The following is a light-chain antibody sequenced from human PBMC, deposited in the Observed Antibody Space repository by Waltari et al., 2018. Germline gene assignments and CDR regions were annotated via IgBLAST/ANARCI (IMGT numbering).Light chain of an antibody. CDR3: QSYDSSLV. CDR1: SSNIGAGYD. CDR2: GNS. Sequence: QSVLTQPPSVSVGPGQRVTISCTGSSSNIGAGYDVHWYQQLPGTAPKLLIYGNSNRPSGVPDRFSGSKSGTSASLAITGLQAEDEADYYCQSYDSSLVFGGGTKLTVL. V-gene: IGLV1-40*01. J-gene: IGLJ2*01.